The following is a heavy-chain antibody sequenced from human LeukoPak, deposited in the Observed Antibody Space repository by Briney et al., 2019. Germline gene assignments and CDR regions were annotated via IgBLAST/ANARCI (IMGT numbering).Heavy chain of an antibody. CDR2: IKQDGSEI. Sequence: GGSLRLSCAASGFIFSRYWMSWVRQTPGKGLEWVANIKQDGSEIYYVDSVKGRFTISRDNAKNSLYLQMDSLRVEDTAVYYCARGQWELRDWGQGTLVTVSS. CDR3: ARGQWELRD. J-gene: IGHJ4*02. CDR1: GFIFSRYW. D-gene: IGHD1-26*01. V-gene: IGHV3-7*01.